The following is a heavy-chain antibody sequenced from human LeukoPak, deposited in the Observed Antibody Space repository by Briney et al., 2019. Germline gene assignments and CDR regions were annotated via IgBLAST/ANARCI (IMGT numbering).Heavy chain of an antibody. CDR3: ARDRCSGGRCYFDY. J-gene: IGHJ4*02. Sequence: PGGSLRLSCAASGFTFSNYWMSWVRQAPGKGLEWVANIKQDGSEGFYVDSVKGRFTISRDSAQNSLYLHKNSLRAEDTAVYYCARDRCSGGRCYFDYWGQGTLVTVSS. V-gene: IGHV3-7*01. CDR2: IKQDGSEG. D-gene: IGHD2-15*01. CDR1: GFTFSNYW.